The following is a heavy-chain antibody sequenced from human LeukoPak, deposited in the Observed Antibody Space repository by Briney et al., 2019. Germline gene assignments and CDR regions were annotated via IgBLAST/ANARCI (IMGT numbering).Heavy chain of an antibody. Sequence: EASVKVSCKASGYTFTSYDINWVRQATGQGLEWMGWMNPNSGNTGYAQKFQGRVTMTRNTSISTAYMELSSLRSEDTAVYYCARYAMARGVTPFDYWGQGTLVTVSS. D-gene: IGHD3-10*01. CDR1: GYTFTSYD. CDR3: ARYAMARGVTPFDY. CDR2: MNPNSGNT. J-gene: IGHJ4*02. V-gene: IGHV1-8*01.